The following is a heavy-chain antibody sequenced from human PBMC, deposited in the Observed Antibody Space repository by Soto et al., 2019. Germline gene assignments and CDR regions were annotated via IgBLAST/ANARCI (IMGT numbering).Heavy chain of an antibody. D-gene: IGHD1-26*01. CDR1: GHSISSYY. Sequence: SETLSLTCTVSGHSISSYYWSWIRQPPGKGLEWIGYISYSGSTNYNPSLKSRVTISVDTSKNQFSLKLNSVTAADTAVYYCASQLSGSYPLDYWGQGTLVTVSS. CDR2: ISYSGST. CDR3: ASQLSGSYPLDY. V-gene: IGHV4-59*01. J-gene: IGHJ4*02.